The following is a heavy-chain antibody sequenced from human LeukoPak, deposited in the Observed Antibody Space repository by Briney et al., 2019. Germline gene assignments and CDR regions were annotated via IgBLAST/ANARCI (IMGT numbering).Heavy chain of an antibody. CDR2: IHYSWST. D-gene: IGHD2-21*02. CDR3: ARGGHIVVVTATSNWFDP. CDR1: GGSISSNSHY. V-gene: IGHV4-39*07. J-gene: IGHJ5*02. Sequence: SETLSLTCTVSGGSISSNSHYWGWIRQPPGKGLEWIGSIHYSWSTYYNPSLKSRVTISVDTSKNQFSLKLSSVTAADTAVYYCARGGHIVVVTATSNWFDPWGQGTLVTVSS.